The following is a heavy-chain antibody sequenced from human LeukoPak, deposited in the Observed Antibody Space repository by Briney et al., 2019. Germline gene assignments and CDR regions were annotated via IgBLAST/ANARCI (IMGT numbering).Heavy chain of an antibody. V-gene: IGHV3-7*03. J-gene: IGHJ4*02. CDR2: IKQDGSEK. CDR1: GFTISSYW. Sequence: GGSLRLSCAASGFTISSYWMSWVRQAPGKGLEWVANIKQDGSEKYYVDSVKGRFTISRDNAKNSLYLQMNSLRAEDTAVCYCARDAAGTFDYWGQGTLVTVSS. D-gene: IGHD6-13*01. CDR3: ARDAAGTFDY.